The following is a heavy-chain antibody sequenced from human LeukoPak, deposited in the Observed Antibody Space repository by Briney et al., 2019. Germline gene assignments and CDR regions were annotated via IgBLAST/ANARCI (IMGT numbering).Heavy chain of an antibody. Sequence: GASLRISCKGSGSIFTSYWNGWVRQLPGKGLEWMGIIYPGDPDTCYSPSFQGLVIISADKSNNTAFLQRSRRKAAGTAMYYCARRGSSGWAWYFDLGGKGTLVTVSS. V-gene: IGHV5-51*01. D-gene: IGHD6-19*01. CDR3: ARRGSSGWAWYFDL. J-gene: IGHJ5*02. CDR2: IYPGDPDT. CDR1: GSIFTSYW.